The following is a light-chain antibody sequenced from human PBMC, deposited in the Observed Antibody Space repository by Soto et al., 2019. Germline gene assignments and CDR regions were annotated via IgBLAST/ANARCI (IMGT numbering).Light chain of an antibody. CDR2: DAS. CDR1: QSVSSY. J-gene: IGKJ4*01. Sequence: EIVLTQSPATLSLSPGERATLSCRASQSVSSYLAWYQQKPGQAPRLLIYDASNRATGIPARFSGSGSGTDFTLTISSLEPEDFAVYYCQQRSIWLFTFGGGTKVEIK. V-gene: IGKV3-11*01. CDR3: QQRSIWLFT.